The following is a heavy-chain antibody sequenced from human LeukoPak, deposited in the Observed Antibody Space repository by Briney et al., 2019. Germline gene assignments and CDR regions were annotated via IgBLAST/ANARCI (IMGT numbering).Heavy chain of an antibody. D-gene: IGHD5-12*01. J-gene: IGHJ1*01. CDR1: GFSLSSTGVG. CDR2: FYWDDDW. CDR3: VHAPPGGYSGFDPTEHFQY. V-gene: IGHV2-5*02. Sequence: SGPTLMKPTQTLTLTFAFSGFSLSSTGVGVGWIRHPPGRALEWLALFYWDDDWRYSPPLKSRLTITKDTSKKQVVLTMTHMDHVDTATYYCVHAPPGGYSGFDPTEHFQYWGQGTLVIVSS.